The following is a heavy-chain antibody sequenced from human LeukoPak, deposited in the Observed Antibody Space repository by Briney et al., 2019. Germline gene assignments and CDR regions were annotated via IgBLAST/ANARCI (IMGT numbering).Heavy chain of an antibody. CDR2: IYYSGST. J-gene: IGHJ4*02. Sequence: PSETVSLTCTVSGGSISSYYWSWIRQPPGKGLEWIGDIYYSGSTNYNPSLKSRVTISVDTSKNQLSLRLSSVTAADTAVYYSARLASGSYGPLTPFDYWGQGTLVTVSS. CDR3: ARLASGSYGPLTPFDY. CDR1: GGSISSYY. D-gene: IGHD1-26*01. V-gene: IGHV4-59*08.